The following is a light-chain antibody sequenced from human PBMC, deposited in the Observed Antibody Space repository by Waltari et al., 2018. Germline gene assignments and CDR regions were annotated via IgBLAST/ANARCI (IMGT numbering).Light chain of an antibody. CDR2: WAS. Sequence: DIVMTQSPDSLAVSLGERATINCTSSLSVLYSPNNKNYLAWYQQKPGQPPKMLIYWASTRESGVPDRFSGSGSGTDFTLTISSLQAEDVAVYYCQQYYTIPVTFGQGTKVEIK. CDR1: LSVLYSPNNKNY. V-gene: IGKV4-1*01. CDR3: QQYYTIPVT. J-gene: IGKJ1*01.